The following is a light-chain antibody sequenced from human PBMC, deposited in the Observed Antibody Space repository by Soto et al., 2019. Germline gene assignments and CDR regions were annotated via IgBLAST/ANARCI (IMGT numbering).Light chain of an antibody. CDR3: QQLKSYPLT. CDR2: AAS. V-gene: IGKV1-9*01. CDR1: QGISTY. J-gene: IGKJ4*01. Sequence: DIQLTQSPSFLSASVGDRVTITYRATQGISTYLAWYQQKPGKAPKLLIYAASTLQSGVPSRFSGSGSGTEFTLTISSLQPEDFATYYCQQLKSYPLTFGGGTKVEIK.